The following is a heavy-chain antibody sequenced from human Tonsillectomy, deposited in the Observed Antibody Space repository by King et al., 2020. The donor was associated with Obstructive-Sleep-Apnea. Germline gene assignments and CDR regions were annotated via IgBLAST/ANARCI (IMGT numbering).Heavy chain of an antibody. V-gene: IGHV3-15*01. Sequence: VQLVESGGGLVKPGGSLRLSCAASGFTFSNAWMTWVRQAPGKGLEWVGRIKRKSDVGTTEYAAPVKDRFTISRDDSKNTVYLQMNSLKIEDTALYYCVKGPKVYGMDVWGQGTTVTVSS. CDR1: GFTFSNAW. CDR3: VKGPKVYGMDV. J-gene: IGHJ6*02. CDR2: IKRKSDVGTT.